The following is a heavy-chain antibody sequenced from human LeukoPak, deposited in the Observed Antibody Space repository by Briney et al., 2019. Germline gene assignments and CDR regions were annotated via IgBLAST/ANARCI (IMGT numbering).Heavy chain of an antibody. D-gene: IGHD5-12*01. V-gene: IGHV3-11*01. J-gene: IGHJ4*02. Sequence: GGSLRLSCAASGFTFSDYYMSWIRQAPGKGLEWVAYITSSGDDIYYADSVKGRFTMSRDNAKNALFLRMSSLRVEDTATYYCASDIVATSGDFWGQGTLVSVSS. CDR1: GFTFSDYY. CDR3: ASDIVATSGDF. CDR2: ITSSGDDI.